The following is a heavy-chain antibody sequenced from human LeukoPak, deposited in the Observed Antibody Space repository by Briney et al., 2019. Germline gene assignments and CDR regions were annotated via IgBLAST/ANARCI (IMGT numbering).Heavy chain of an antibody. CDR3: ARDMDNWNYFDY. Sequence: EASVKVSCKASGYTFTSYGISWVRQAPGQGLEWMGWISAYNGNTNYAQKLQGRVTMTTDRSTSTAYMELRSLRSDDTAVYYCARDMDNWNYFDYWGQGTLVTVSS. CDR2: ISAYNGNT. CDR1: GYTFTSYG. V-gene: IGHV1-18*01. J-gene: IGHJ4*02. D-gene: IGHD1-20*01.